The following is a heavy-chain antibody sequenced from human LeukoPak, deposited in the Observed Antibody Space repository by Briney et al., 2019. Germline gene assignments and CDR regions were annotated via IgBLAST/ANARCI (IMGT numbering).Heavy chain of an antibody. D-gene: IGHD2-2*01. CDR3: ARVSLRDIVVVPAANDY. CDR1: GFSFGSYA. CDR2: ISSSSSTI. V-gene: IGHV3-48*04. J-gene: IGHJ4*02. Sequence: GSLRLSCTASGFSFGSYAMGWVRQAPGKGLEWVSYISSSSSTIYYADSVKGRFTISRDNAKNSLYLQMNSLRAEDTAVYYCARVSLRDIVVVPAANDYWGQGTLVTVSS.